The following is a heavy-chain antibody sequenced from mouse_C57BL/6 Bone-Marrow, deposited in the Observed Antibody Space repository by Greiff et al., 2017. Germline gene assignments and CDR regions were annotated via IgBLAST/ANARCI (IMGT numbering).Heavy chain of an antibody. CDR1: GYAFSSSW. D-gene: IGHD2-4*01. V-gene: IGHV1-82*01. CDR3: ARAVYYDYDGEAMDY. J-gene: IGHJ4*01. Sequence: VMLQQSGPELVKPGASVKISCKASGYAFSSSWMNWVKQRPGKGLEWIGRIYPGDGATNYNGKFKGKATLTADKSSSTAYMQLSSLTSEDSAVYFCARAVYYDYDGEAMDYWGQGTSVTVSS. CDR2: IYPGDGAT.